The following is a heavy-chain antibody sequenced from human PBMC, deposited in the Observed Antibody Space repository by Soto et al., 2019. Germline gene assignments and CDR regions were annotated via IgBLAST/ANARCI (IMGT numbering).Heavy chain of an antibody. Sequence: ASVKVSCKASGYTFTSYAMHWVRQAPGQRLEWMGWINAGNGNTKYSQKFQGRVTITRDTSASTAYMELSSLRSEDTAVYYCASNGYSSGWYGGYYYYYGMDVWGQGTTVTVS. V-gene: IGHV1-3*01. CDR2: INAGNGNT. CDR3: ASNGYSSGWYGGYYYYYGMDV. D-gene: IGHD6-19*01. J-gene: IGHJ6*02. CDR1: GYTFTSYA.